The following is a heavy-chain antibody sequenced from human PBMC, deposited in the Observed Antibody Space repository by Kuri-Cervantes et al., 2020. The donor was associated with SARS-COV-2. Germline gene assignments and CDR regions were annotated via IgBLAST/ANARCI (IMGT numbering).Heavy chain of an antibody. CDR3: ARVRATVPNYYYYYYYMDV. CDR1: GFPFGDYA. V-gene: IGHV3-53*01. CDR2: IYSGGST. D-gene: IGHD4-11*01. J-gene: IGHJ6*03. Sequence: GGSLRLSCAASGFPFGDYAMHWVRQAPGKGLEWVSVIYSGGSTYYADSVKGRFTISRDNSKNTLYLQMNSLRAEDTAVYYCARVRATVPNYYYYYYYMDVWGKGTTVTVSS.